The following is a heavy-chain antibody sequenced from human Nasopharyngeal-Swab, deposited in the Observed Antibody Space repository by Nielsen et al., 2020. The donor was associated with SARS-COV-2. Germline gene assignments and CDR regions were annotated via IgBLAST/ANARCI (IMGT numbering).Heavy chain of an antibody. D-gene: IGHD4-17*01. CDR3: ARGSYGDYSSGGKYYYYGMDV. V-gene: IGHV3-53*01. CDR1: GFTVGSHF. CDR2: IYRGGTT. J-gene: IGHJ6*02. Sequence: GESLKISCAASGFTVGSHFMNWIRQAPGKGLEWVSVIYRGGTTYYADSVKGRFISSRDNSKNTLYLQMDSLRAEDTALYYCARGSYGDYSSGGKYYYYGMDVWGQGTTVTVSS.